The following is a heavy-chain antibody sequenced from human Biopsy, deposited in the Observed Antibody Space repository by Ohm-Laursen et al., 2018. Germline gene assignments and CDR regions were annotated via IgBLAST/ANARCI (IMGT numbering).Heavy chain of an antibody. Sequence: TLSLTCDVFGGSFSGYYWSWIRQPPGKGPEWIGEINHSGSTNYNPSLKSRVTISVDTSKNQFSLKLSSVTAADTAVYYCARGRGYCGGDCYPTYYYYYGMDVWGQGTTVTVSS. CDR2: INHSGST. CDR3: ARGRGYCGGDCYPTYYYYYGMDV. D-gene: IGHD2-21*02. CDR1: GGSFSGYY. V-gene: IGHV4-34*01. J-gene: IGHJ6*02.